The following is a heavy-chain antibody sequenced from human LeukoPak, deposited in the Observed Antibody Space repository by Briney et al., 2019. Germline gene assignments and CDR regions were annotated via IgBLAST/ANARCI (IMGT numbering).Heavy chain of an antibody. CDR2: ISYDGSNK. CDR3: ARVMLPVYSGSYLVGAFDI. J-gene: IGHJ3*02. D-gene: IGHD1-26*01. Sequence: PGGSLRLSCAASGFTFSSYAMHWVRQAPGKGLEWVAVISYDGSNKYYADSVKGRFTISRDNSKNALYLQMNSLRAEDTAVYYCARVMLPVYSGSYLVGAFDIWGQGTMVTVSS. CDR1: GFTFSSYA. V-gene: IGHV3-30*04.